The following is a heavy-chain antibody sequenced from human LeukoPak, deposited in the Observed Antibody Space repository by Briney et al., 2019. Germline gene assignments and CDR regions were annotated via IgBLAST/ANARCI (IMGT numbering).Heavy chain of an antibody. V-gene: IGHV3-7*01. D-gene: IGHD2/OR15-2a*01. CDR2: IKQDGSEK. J-gene: IGHJ4*02. CDR3: ASDSTTGDY. CDR1: GFTFSSFW. Sequence: PGGSLRLSCAASGFTFSSFWMSWVRQAPGKGLEWVANIKQDGSEKYYVDSVKGRFTISRDNSKNTLYLQMNSLRAEDTAVYYCASDSTTGDYWGQGTLVTVSS.